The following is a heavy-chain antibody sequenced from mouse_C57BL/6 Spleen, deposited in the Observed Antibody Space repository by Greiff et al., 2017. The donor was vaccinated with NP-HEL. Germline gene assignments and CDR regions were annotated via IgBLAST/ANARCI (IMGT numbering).Heavy chain of an antibody. D-gene: IGHD2-1*01. CDR2: IDPSDSYT. CDR1: GYTFTSYW. J-gene: IGHJ3*01. CDR3: APYGNYGFAY. V-gene: IGHV1-50*01. Sequence: QVRLQQPGAELVKPGASVKLSCKASGYTFTSYWMQWVKQSPGQGLEWIGEIDPSDSYTNYNQKFKGKATLTVDTSSSTAYMQLSSLTSEDSAVYYCAPYGNYGFAYWGQGTLVTVSA.